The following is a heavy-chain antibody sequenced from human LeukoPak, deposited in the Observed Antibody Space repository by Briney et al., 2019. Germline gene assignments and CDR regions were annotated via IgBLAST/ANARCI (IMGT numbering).Heavy chain of an antibody. Sequence: TGGSLRLSCAASGFTFSSYGMHWVRQAPGKGLEWVAVISYDGYNKYYVDSVKGRFTISRDNSKNTLYLQMNSLRAEDTAVYYCAKRITAYYYDSSGLDYWGQGTLVTVSS. CDR2: ISYDGYNK. D-gene: IGHD3-22*01. V-gene: IGHV3-30*18. J-gene: IGHJ4*02. CDR3: AKRITAYYYDSSGLDY. CDR1: GFTFSSYG.